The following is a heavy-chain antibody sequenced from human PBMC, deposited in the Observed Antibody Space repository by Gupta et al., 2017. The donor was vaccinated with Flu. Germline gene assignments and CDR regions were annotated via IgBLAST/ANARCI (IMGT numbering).Heavy chain of an antibody. Sequence: QLLDSGGGLLQPGGPSRLPFIALAFPFGVFPLSWVRQTTGKGLEGVSVISGSGGSIYYADSVRGRFTISRDNSNNTVYLQMNSLRVDDTAIYYCVKDPGVTTVAFGWGPGTPVTVSS. CDR2: ISGSGGSI. D-gene: IGHD4-17*01. V-gene: IGHV3-23*01. CDR3: VKDPGVTTVAFG. J-gene: IGHJ4*02. CDR1: AFPFGVFP.